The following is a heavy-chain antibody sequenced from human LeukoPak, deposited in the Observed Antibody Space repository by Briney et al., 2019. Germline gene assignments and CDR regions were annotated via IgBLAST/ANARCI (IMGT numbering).Heavy chain of an antibody. CDR2: ISAYNGNT. V-gene: IGHV1-18*01. D-gene: IGHD1-26*01. J-gene: IGHJ4*02. CDR1: GYTLTELS. Sequence: ASVKVSCKVSGYTLTELSMHWVRQAPGKGLEWMGWISAYNGNTNYAQKLQGRVTMTTDTSTSTAYMELRSLRSDDTAVYYCARGGRYSGSYFYYFDYWGQGTLVTVSS. CDR3: ARGGRYSGSYFYYFDY.